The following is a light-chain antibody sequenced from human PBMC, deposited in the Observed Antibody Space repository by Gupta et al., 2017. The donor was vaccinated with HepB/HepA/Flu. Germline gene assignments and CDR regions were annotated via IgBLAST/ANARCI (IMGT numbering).Light chain of an antibody. CDR1: QSLVFSDGNTF. CDR2: QVS. J-gene: IGKJ4*01. V-gene: IGKV2-30*01. Sequence: DVVLTQSPLSLPVTLGQPASISCRSSQSLVFSDGNTFLHWFQQRPGQSPRRLLYQVSKRDSGVPERFSGSGSGTDFTLRISRVEAEDVAIYYCVQGTHWPTLGGGTKVEIK. CDR3: VQGTHWPT.